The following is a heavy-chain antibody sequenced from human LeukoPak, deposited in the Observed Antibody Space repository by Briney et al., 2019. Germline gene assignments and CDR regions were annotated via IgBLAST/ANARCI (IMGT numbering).Heavy chain of an antibody. J-gene: IGHJ4*02. CDR1: GYTFTGYC. Sequence: ASVEVSCKASGYTFTGYCMHWVRQAPGQGLEWMGWINPNSGGTNYAQKFQGRVTMTRDTSISTAYMELSRLRSDDTAVYYCASGGITIFGVVIPNPDYWGQGTLVTVSS. D-gene: IGHD3-3*01. V-gene: IGHV1-2*02. CDR2: INPNSGGT. CDR3: ASGGITIFGVVIPNPDY.